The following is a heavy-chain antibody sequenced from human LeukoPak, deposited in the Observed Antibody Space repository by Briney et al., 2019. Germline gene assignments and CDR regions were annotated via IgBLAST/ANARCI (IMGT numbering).Heavy chain of an antibody. D-gene: IGHD1-26*01. V-gene: IGHV3-21*01. CDR1: GFTFSSYS. Sequence: GGSLRLSCAASGFTFSSYSMNWVRQAPGKGLEWVSSISSSSSYIYYADSVKGRFTISIDNAKNSLYLQMNSLRAEDTAVYYCAKGRGWEASYYYYYMDVWGKGTTVTVSS. J-gene: IGHJ6*03. CDR3: AKGRGWEASYYYYYMDV. CDR2: ISSSSSYI.